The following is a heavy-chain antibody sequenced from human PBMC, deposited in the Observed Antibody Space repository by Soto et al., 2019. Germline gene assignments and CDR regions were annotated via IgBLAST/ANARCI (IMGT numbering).Heavy chain of an antibody. Sequence: ASVKVSFKASGYTFTGYYMHWLRQAPGQGLEWMGWINPNSGGTNYAQKFQGWVTMTRDTSISTAYMELSRLRSDDTAVYYCARGVDTAMVQYYYYGMDVWGQGTTVTVSS. CDR1: GYTFTGYY. J-gene: IGHJ6*02. D-gene: IGHD5-18*01. CDR3: ARGVDTAMVQYYYYGMDV. V-gene: IGHV1-2*04. CDR2: INPNSGGT.